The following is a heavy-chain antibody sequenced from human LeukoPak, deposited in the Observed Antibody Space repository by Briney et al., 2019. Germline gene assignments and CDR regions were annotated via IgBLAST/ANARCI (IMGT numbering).Heavy chain of an antibody. V-gene: IGHV3-23*01. CDR3: AKVESRFGELSAFDY. CDR1: GFTFSSYA. D-gene: IGHD3-10*01. Sequence: GGSLRLSCAAPGFTFSSYAMSWVRQAPGKGLEWVSAISGSGGSTYYADSVKGRFTISRDNSKNTLYLQMNSLRAEDTAVYYCAKVESRFGELSAFDYWGQGTLVTVSS. CDR2: ISGSGGST. J-gene: IGHJ4*02.